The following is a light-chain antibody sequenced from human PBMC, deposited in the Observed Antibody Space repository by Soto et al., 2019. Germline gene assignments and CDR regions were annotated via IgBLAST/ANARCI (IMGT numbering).Light chain of an antibody. CDR3: HQYTNWDRT. Sequence: ITQSPSSRSGSPGERATVSFRASQSISSNLAWYQQNLGQAPRLLIYGASTRATGIPARFSGSGSGTEFRRPMSSVYCEDIPVYHLHQYTNWDRTFAQGTKVDIK. CDR1: QSISSN. V-gene: IGKV3-15*01. CDR2: GAS. J-gene: IGKJ1*01.